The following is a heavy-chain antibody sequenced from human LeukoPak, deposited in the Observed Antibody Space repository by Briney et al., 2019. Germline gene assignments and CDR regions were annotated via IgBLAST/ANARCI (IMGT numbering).Heavy chain of an antibody. CDR2: ISYDGSNK. CDR1: GFTFSSYA. Sequence: GGFLRLSCAASGFTFSSYAMRWVRQAPGKGLEWVAVISYDGSNKYYADSVKGRFTISRDNSKNTLYLQMNSLRAEDTAVYYCARDGSLGELWFGELLSVDPWGQGTLVTVSS. D-gene: IGHD3-10*01. J-gene: IGHJ5*02. V-gene: IGHV3-30*04. CDR3: ARDGSLGELWFGELLSVDP.